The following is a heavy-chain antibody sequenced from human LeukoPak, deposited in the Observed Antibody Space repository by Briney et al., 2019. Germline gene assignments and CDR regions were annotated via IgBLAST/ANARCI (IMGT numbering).Heavy chain of an antibody. CDR3: AREWSRGGDDY. CDR2: IYHSGST. D-gene: IGHD3-10*01. CDR1: GGSISSDSYY. Sequence: SSETLSLTCTVSGGSISSDSYYWGWIRQPPGKGLEWIGNIYHSGSTNYNPSLKSRVAISVDKSKNQFSLKLSSVTAADTAVYYCAREWSRGGDDYWGQGTLVTVSS. J-gene: IGHJ4*02. V-gene: IGHV4-39*07.